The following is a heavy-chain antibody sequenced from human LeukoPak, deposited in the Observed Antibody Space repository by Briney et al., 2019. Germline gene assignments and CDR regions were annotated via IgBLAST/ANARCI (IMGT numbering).Heavy chain of an antibody. V-gene: IGHV1-18*01. Sequence: GASVKVSCKASGYTFTSYGISWVRQAPGHGLEWMGWFSAYNGNTNYAQKLQGRVTMTKDTSTSTAYMELRSLRSDDTAVYYCARYQYYYGSGSYPSDYWGQGTLVTVSS. CDR1: GYTFTSYG. CDR3: ARYQYYYGSGSYPSDY. CDR2: FSAYNGNT. J-gene: IGHJ4*02. D-gene: IGHD3-10*01.